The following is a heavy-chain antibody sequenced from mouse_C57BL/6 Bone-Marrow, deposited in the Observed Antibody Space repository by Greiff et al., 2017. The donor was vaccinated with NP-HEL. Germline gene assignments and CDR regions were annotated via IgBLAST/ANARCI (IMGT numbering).Heavy chain of an antibody. CDR2: IYPGDGDT. J-gene: IGHJ3*01. CDR3: ARSRGFAY. Sequence: QVQLQQSGPELVKPGASVKISCKASGYAFSSSWMNWVKQRPGKGLEWIGRIYPGDGDTNYNGKFKGKATLTADKSSSTAYMQLSSLTSEDSAVYFCARSRGFAYWGRGNRVTVSA. V-gene: IGHV1-82*01. CDR1: GYAFSSSW.